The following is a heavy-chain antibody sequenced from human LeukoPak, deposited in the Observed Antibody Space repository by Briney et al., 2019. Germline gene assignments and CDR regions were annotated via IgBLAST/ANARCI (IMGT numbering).Heavy chain of an antibody. Sequence: PGGSLRLSCGASGFTFSTYAMAWVRQAPGKGLEWVSSLNDVGGDAYYAGSVKGRFTISRDNRKNILFLQMSSLRAEDTAAYYCAKRPSERCANGGCYFDSWGQGTLVTVSP. CDR2: LNDVGGDA. D-gene: IGHD2-8*01. J-gene: IGHJ4*02. CDR1: GFTFSTYA. V-gene: IGHV3-23*01. CDR3: AKRPSERCANGGCYFDS.